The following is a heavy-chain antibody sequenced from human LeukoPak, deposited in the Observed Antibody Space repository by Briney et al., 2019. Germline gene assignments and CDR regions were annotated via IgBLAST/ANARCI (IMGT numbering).Heavy chain of an antibody. V-gene: IGHV1-8*01. D-gene: IGHD3-10*01. CDR2: MNPNTGRT. CDR3: ARLSQTPDYYTLGGYYYLGY. Sequence: ASVKVSCKASRYTFTSYDINWVREAAGHGLEWMGWMNPNTGRTGYAQKFQGRISMTRDTSINTAYMELTNLRSEDTAIYYCARLSQTPDYYTLGGYYYLGYWGQGTPVTVSS. CDR1: RYTFTSYD. J-gene: IGHJ4*02.